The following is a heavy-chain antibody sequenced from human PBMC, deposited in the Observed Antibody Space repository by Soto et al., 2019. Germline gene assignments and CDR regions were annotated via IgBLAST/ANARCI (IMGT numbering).Heavy chain of an antibody. V-gene: IGHV3-48*01. D-gene: IGHD3-16*02. Sequence: PGGSLRLSCAASGFTFSSYSMNWVRQAPGKGLEWVSYISSSSSTIYYADSVKGRFTISRDNAKNSLYLQMNSLRAEDTAVYYCARGGYDDYIWGSYRYTTPTYYFDYWGQGTLVTVSS. CDR3: ARGGYDDYIWGSYRYTTPTYYFDY. J-gene: IGHJ4*02. CDR1: GFTFSSYS. CDR2: ISSSSSTI.